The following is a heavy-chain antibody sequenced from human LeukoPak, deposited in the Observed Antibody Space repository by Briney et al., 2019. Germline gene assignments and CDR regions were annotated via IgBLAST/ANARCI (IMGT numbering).Heavy chain of an antibody. CDR2: IYYSGST. J-gene: IGHJ5*02. D-gene: IGHD2-2*01. V-gene: IGHV4-59*01. CDR1: GGSISSYY. CDR3: ARDRCSSTSCHESLSWFDP. Sequence: PSETLSLTCTVSGGSISSYYWSWIRQPPGKGLEWIGYIYYSGSTNYNPSLKSRVTISVDTSKNQFSLKLSSVTAADTAVYYCARDRCSSTSCHESLSWFDPWGQGTLVTVTS.